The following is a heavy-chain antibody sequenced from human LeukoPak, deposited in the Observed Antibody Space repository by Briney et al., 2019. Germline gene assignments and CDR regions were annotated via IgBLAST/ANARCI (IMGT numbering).Heavy chain of an antibody. D-gene: IGHD3-10*01. Sequence: GGSLRLSCAASGFTFSSYAMHWFRQAPGKGLEWVAVISYDGSNKYYADSVKGRFTISRDNSKNTLYLQMNSLRAEDTAVYYCARDLKAVAKSGGFDYWGQGTLATVSS. CDR2: ISYDGSNK. V-gene: IGHV3-30*04. CDR3: ARDLKAVAKSGGFDY. J-gene: IGHJ4*02. CDR1: GFTFSSYA.